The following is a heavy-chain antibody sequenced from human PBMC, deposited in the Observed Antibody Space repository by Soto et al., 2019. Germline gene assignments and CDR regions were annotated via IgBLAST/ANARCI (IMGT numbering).Heavy chain of an antibody. D-gene: IGHD5-12*01. Sequence: QLQVQESGSRLVKPSQTLSLTCAVSGGSMSSGTYSWSWIRQPPGKGLEWIGYIYHTGSTYYNPSLTRPVPISVDRSKNQFSLNLKSVTAADTAVYYCVRALEDGYDYGEFDYWDQGTLVTVSS. CDR2: IYHTGST. V-gene: IGHV4-30-2*01. J-gene: IGHJ4*02. CDR3: VRALEDGYDYGEFDY. CDR1: GGSMSSGTYS.